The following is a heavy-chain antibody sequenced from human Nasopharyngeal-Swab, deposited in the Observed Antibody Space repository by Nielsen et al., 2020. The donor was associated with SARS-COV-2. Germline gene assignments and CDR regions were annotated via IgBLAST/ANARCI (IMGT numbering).Heavy chain of an antibody. CDR2: ISYDGSNK. Sequence: GESLKISCAASGFTFNTYGMHWVRQAPGKGLEWVAVISYDGSNKYYVESVKGRFTISRDNSKNTLYLEMNSLRAEDTAVYYCAKSYSGGYTAHFDYWGQGTLVTVSS. D-gene: IGHD3-22*01. CDR1: GFTFNTYG. V-gene: IGHV3-30*18. CDR3: AKSYSGGYTAHFDY. J-gene: IGHJ4*02.